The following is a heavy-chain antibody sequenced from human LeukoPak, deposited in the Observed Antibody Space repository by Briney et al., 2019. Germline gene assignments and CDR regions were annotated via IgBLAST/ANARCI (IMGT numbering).Heavy chain of an antibody. CDR2: IIPIAATT. J-gene: IGHJ4*02. V-gene: IGHV1-69*06. CDR1: GGTFPTYA. Sequence: SVKVSCKASGGTFPTYALNWVRQAPGQGLQWMGGIIPIAATTHYAQSFQGRVTITADNSTSITYMELKTLKSEDTAVYFCARASRLPNSGILFDYWGQGTRVTVSS. D-gene: IGHD3-10*01. CDR3: ARASRLPNSGILFDY.